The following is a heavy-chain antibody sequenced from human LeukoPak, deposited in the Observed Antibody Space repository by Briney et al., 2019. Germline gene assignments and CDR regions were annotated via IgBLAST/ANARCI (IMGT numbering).Heavy chain of an antibody. J-gene: IGHJ4*02. CDR2: ISYDGSNK. CDR1: GFTFSSYV. V-gene: IGHV3-30*18. Sequence: PGRSLRLSCAASGFTFSSYVMHWVRQAPGKGLEWVAVISYDGSNKYYADSVKGRFTISRDNSKNTLYLQMNSLRAEDAAVYYCAKWESNLDYWGQGTLVTVSS. D-gene: IGHD1-26*01. CDR3: AKWESNLDY.